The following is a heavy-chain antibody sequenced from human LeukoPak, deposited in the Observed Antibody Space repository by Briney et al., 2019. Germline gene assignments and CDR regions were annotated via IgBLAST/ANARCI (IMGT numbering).Heavy chain of an antibody. D-gene: IGHD3-22*01. V-gene: IGHV4-39*01. CDR2: IFYSGST. J-gene: IGHJ4*02. Sequence: SETLSLTCTVSGASISSSTCYWDWIRQPPGKGLEWMGSIFYSGSTNYKSSLWSRITISIDTSKNQFSPKLNSVTAADTAVYYCARTCGRGTIDPGTSGFVDYWGQGTLVTVSS. CDR1: GASISSSTCY. CDR3: ARTCGRGTIDPGTSGFVDY.